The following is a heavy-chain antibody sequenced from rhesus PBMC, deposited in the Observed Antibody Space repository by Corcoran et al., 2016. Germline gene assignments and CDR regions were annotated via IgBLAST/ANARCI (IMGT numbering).Heavy chain of an antibody. J-gene: IGHJ4*01. V-gene: IGHV1-180*01. CDR2: ISPYNRHT. D-gene: IGHD3-9*01. CDR3: TRASRGGYFDY. Sequence: QVQLVQSGGEIRRPGASVKLSCKPFGYDFTSYYINWVRQDPGQGLEWVGLISPYNRHTAYAQSFQGRVTITTDSSMSTVYMELNSLRSEDTAVYYCTRASRGGYFDYWGQGVLVTVSS. CDR1: GYDFTSYY.